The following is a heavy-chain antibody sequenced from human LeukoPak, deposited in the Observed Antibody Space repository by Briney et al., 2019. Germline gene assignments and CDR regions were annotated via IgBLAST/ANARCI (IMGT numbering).Heavy chain of an antibody. J-gene: IGHJ3*02. D-gene: IGHD4-23*01. CDR3: ARVVRWHDAFDI. CDR2: INPSGGST. CDR1: GYTFTSYY. V-gene: IGHV1-46*01. Sequence: ASVNVSCKASGYTFTSYYMHWVRQAPGQGLEWMGIINPSGGSTSYAQKFQGRVTMTRDTSTSTVYMELSSLRSEDTAVYYCARVVRWHDAFDIWGQGTMVTVSS.